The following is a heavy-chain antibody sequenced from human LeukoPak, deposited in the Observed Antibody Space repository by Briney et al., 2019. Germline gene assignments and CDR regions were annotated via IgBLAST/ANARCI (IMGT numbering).Heavy chain of an antibody. CDR1: GFTFSSYG. CDR2: ISYDGSNK. J-gene: IGHJ4*02. V-gene: IGHV3-30*18. Sequence: GGSLRLSCAASGFTFSSYGMHWVRQAPGKGLEWVAVISYDGSNKYYADSVKGRFTISRDNSKNTLYLQMNSLRAEDTAVYYCAKDLEVNYFDYWGQGTLVTVSS. D-gene: IGHD5-24*01. CDR3: AKDLEVNYFDY.